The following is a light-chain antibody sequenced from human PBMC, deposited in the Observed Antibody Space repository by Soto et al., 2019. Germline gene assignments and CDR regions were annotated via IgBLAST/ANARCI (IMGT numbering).Light chain of an antibody. CDR3: QQSYKTPHT. V-gene: IGKV1-39*01. CDR1: QGVSAD. Sequence: DIQMAQSPSSLSASVGDRVTITCRASQGVSADLLWYQQRQGAAPKLLIYAAANLLSGVPSRFSVSGSGTNFTLTINGLQPEDFATYYFQQSYKTPHTFGQGTKLETK. J-gene: IGKJ2*01. CDR2: AAA.